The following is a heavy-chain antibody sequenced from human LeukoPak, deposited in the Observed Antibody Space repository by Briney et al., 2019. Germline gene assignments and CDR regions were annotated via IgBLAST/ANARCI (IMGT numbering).Heavy chain of an antibody. V-gene: IGHV4-34*01. D-gene: IGHD3-10*01. CDR2: INHSGST. CDR1: GGSFSGYY. J-gene: IGHJ4*02. Sequence: SETLSLTCAVYGGSFSGYYWSWIRQPPGKGLEWIGEINHSGSTNYNPSLKSQVTISVDTSKNQFSLKLSSVTAADTAVYYCARQLVAYGSGSYPTDWGQGTLVTVSS. CDR3: ARQLVAYGSGSYPTD.